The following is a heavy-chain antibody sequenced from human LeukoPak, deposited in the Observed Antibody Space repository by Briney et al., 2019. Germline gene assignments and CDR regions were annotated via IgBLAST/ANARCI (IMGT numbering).Heavy chain of an antibody. CDR1: GFTFSSYE. J-gene: IGHJ4*02. CDR2: ISRSGTTI. V-gene: IGHV3-48*03. CDR3: TRGRVGGIDY. Sequence: GGSLRLSCAASGFTFSSYEMNWVRQAPGRGLEWVSFISRSGTTIYYADSVKGRFTISRDNAKNSLYLQMNSLRAEDTAVYYCTRGRVGGIDYWGQGTLVTVSS. D-gene: IGHD1-26*01.